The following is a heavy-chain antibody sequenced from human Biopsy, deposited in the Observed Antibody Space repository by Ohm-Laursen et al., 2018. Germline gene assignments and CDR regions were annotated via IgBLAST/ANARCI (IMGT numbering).Heavy chain of an antibody. D-gene: IGHD3-10*01. J-gene: IGHJ6*02. V-gene: IGHV1-69*04. CDR1: GGTSNSFA. CDR3: ASGDIGGIGLDV. CDR2: IIPILGTV. Sequence: SSVKVSCKASGGTSNSFAISWVRQVPGQGLDWMGRIIPILGTVDYGQNFQGRVTIRADTSTTFLELTSLRYDDTAVYYCASGDIGGIGLDVWGLGTTVTVSS.